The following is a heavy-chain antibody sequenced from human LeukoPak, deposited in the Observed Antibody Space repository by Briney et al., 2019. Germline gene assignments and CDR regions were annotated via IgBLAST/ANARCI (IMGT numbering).Heavy chain of an antibody. J-gene: IGHJ3*02. CDR1: GFTFNIYA. CDR2: IGGPLET. V-gene: IGHV3-23*01. Sequence: PGGSLRLSCTTCGFTFNIYAMGWVRQGPGEGLEWVSSIGGPLETYYTDSVRGRFTISRDNSKNTVFLQMNSLRADDTAVYYCVKDGINGNSIYDPFDIWGQGTMVTVSP. D-gene: IGHD1-7*01. CDR3: VKDGINGNSIYDPFDI.